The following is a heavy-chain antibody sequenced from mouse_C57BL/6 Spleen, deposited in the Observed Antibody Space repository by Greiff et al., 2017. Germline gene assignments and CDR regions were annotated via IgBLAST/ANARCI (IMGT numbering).Heavy chain of an antibody. J-gene: IGHJ2*01. D-gene: IGHD4-1*01. V-gene: IGHV1-4*01. CDR2: INPSSGYT. CDR1: GYTFTSYT. CDR3: ARSLNWDGY. Sequence: VQVVESGAELARPGASVKMSCKASGYTFTSYTMHWVKQRPGPGLEWIGYINPSSGYTKYNQKFKDKATLTADKSSSTAYMQLSSLTSEDSAVYYCARSLNWDGYWGQGTTLTVSS.